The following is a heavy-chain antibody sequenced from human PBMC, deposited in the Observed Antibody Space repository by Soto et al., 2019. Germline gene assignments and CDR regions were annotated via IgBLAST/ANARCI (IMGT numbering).Heavy chain of an antibody. D-gene: IGHD6-13*01. J-gene: IGHJ4*02. Sequence: QLQLQESGPGLVKPSETLSLTCTVSGGSISSSSYYWGWIRQPPGKGLEWIGSIYYSGSTYYNPSLKSRVTISVDTSKNQFSLKLSSVTAADTAVYYCARPNRYGSSWTFDYWGQGTLVTVSS. CDR2: IYYSGST. CDR1: GGSISSSSYY. V-gene: IGHV4-39*01. CDR3: ARPNRYGSSWTFDY.